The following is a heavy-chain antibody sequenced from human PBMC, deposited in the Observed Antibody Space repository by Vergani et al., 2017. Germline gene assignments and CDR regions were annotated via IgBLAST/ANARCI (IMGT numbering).Heavy chain of an antibody. J-gene: IGHJ4*02. CDR1: GYPFTAYY. CDR2: ISPDGFST. Sequence: QVQLVQSGAEVGKPGASVKISCKASGYPFTAYYIHWVRQAPEQGLEWVGVISPDGFSTFYAQKFQGRVTITRDTSTSTVYVEVTSLRSDDTAVYYCARDPPLTWFFDLWGQGTLVTVSS. D-gene: IGHD2-21*02. CDR3: ARDPPLTWFFDL. V-gene: IGHV1-46*03.